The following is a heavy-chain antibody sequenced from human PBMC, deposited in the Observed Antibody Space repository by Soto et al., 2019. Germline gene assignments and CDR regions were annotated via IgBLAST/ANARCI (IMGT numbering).Heavy chain of an antibody. V-gene: IGHV3-30-3*01. CDR1: GFTFSSYA. D-gene: IGHD1-26*01. J-gene: IGHJ4*02. CDR3: ARRVGAITYYFDY. CDR2: ISYDGSNK. Sequence: PGGSLRLSCAASGFTFSSYAMHWVRQAPGKGLEWVAVISYDGSNKYYADSVKGRFTISRDNSKNTLYLQMNSLRVEDTAVYYCARRVGAITYYFDYWGQGTLVTVSS.